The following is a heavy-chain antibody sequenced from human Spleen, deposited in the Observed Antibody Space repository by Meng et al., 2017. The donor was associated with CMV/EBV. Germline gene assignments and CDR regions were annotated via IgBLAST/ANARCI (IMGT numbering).Heavy chain of an antibody. J-gene: IGHJ4*02. CDR3: ARDLPYENYYGSGSYPDY. D-gene: IGHD3-10*01. CDR1: GRSIMCYY. Sequence: VPQRRHVPATVQPSGHLALTGSVSGRSIMCYYWSWIRQPAGKGLAWIGRIYTSGSTNYNPSLKSRVTMSVDTSKNQFSLKLSSVTAADTAVYYCARDLPYENYYGSGSYPDYWGQGTLVTVSS. CDR2: IYTSGST. V-gene: IGHV4-4*07.